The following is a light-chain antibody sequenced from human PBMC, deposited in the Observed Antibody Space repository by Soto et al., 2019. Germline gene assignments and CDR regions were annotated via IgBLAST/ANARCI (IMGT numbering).Light chain of an antibody. Sequence: EIVMTQSPATLSVSPGERATLSCRASHSVSSDLAWYQQKPGQGPSLLIYGASTRATGIPARFRGSGSGTEFTLTISSLQSEDFAVYYCQQYSNWPGTFGQGTQVEIK. V-gene: IGKV3-15*01. CDR3: QQYSNWPGT. CDR2: GAS. J-gene: IGKJ1*01. CDR1: HSVSSD.